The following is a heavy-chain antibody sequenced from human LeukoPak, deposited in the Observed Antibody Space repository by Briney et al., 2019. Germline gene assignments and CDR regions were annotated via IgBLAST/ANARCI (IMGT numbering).Heavy chain of an antibody. CDR2: ISAYNGNT. D-gene: IGHD3-3*01. V-gene: IGHV1-18*01. Sequence: GASVKVSCKASGYTFTSYGISWVRQAPGQGLEWMGWISAYNGNTNYAQKLQGRVTMTTDTSTSTAYMELRSLRSDDTAVYYCAREEAYYDFRSGYYGGYCFDYWGQGTLVTVSS. J-gene: IGHJ4*02. CDR1: GYTFTSYG. CDR3: AREEAYYDFRSGYYGGYCFDY.